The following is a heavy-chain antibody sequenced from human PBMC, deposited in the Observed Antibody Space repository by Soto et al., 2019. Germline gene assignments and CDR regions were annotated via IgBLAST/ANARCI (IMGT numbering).Heavy chain of an antibody. Sequence: GGSLRLSCAASVFTFSSYTINWVRQAPGKGLEWVSSISSSGNYIYYADSLKGRFTISRDNSKNSLFLQMNSLRAEDTAVYYCGRDPIVPGYFDYWGRGDMVTVSS. CDR2: ISSSGNYI. V-gene: IGHV3-21*01. J-gene: IGHJ4*02. D-gene: IGHD1-26*01. CDR1: VFTFSSYT. CDR3: GRDPIVPGYFDY.